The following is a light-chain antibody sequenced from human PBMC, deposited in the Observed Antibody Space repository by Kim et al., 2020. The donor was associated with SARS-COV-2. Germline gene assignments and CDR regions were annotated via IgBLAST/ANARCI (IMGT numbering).Light chain of an antibody. V-gene: IGKV1-9*01. CDR3: QQVNDYPHT. Sequence: IQLTQSPSSLSASVGDGVTITCRASQGISSLLAWYQQKPGKAPKLLIHTASTLHSGVPSRFSGSGSGTDYTLTISSLQPEDFATYYCQQVNDYPHTFGQGTKLEI. CDR1: QGISSL. J-gene: IGKJ2*01. CDR2: TAS.